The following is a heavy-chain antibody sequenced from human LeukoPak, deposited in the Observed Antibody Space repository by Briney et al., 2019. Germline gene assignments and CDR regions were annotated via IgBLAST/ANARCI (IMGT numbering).Heavy chain of an antibody. V-gene: IGHV4-39*01. CDR3: ARTYYDILTGKSAPSAFDI. J-gene: IGHJ3*02. Sequence: QPSETLSLTCTVSGGSISTSNYYWGWIRQPPGKGLEWIGNIFYSGSTYYSPSLRSRVTISVDTSKNQFSLKLSSVTAADTAVYYCARTYYDILTGKSAPSAFDIWGQGTMVTVSS. D-gene: IGHD3-9*01. CDR2: IFYSGST. CDR1: GGSISTSNYY.